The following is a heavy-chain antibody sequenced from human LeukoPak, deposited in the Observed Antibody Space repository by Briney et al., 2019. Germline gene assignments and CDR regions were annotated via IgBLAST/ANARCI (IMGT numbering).Heavy chain of an antibody. J-gene: IGHJ4*02. CDR2: IRSKAYGGTT. CDR1: GLTFGDYA. D-gene: IGHD2-2*02. V-gene: IGHV3-49*04. Sequence: PGGSLRLSCTASGLTFGDYAMSWVRQAPGKGLEWVGFIRSKAYGGTTEYAASVKGRFTISRDNSKNTLYLQMDSLRAEDTAVYYCARGIQYPGPNFDDWGQGTLVTVSS. CDR3: ARGIQYPGPNFDD.